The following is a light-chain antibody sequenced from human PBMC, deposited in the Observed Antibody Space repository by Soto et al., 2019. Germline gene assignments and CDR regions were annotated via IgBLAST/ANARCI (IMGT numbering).Light chain of an antibody. J-gene: IGKJ1*01. V-gene: IGKV1-5*01. CDR2: DAS. CDR1: ESIRTW. CDR3: QQYDTYWT. Sequence: GEIVTIPFRASESIRTWLAWYQHKPGKAPKFLIYDASTLESGVPSRFSGSGSGTEFTLTISSLQPDDFGTYYCQQYDTYWTFGQGAMVDI.